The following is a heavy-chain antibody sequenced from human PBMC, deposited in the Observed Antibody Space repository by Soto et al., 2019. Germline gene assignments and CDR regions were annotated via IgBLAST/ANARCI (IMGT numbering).Heavy chain of an antibody. V-gene: IGHV4-59*01. Sequence: QVLLQESRPGQVKPSETLSLTCTVSGGSIGSYHWSWVLQPPGKGLEWIASVYYTGTTNYNPSLGSRVTISIDAPGNRFSMEITSVTAADTAIYYCARDTVLTGMFDFWGQGTLVTVSS. J-gene: IGHJ4*02. CDR1: GGSIGSYH. D-gene: IGHD4-17*01. CDR2: VYYTGTT. CDR3: ARDTVLTGMFDF.